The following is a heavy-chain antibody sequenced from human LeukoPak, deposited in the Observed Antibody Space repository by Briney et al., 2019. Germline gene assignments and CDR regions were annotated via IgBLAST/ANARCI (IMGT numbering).Heavy chain of an antibody. J-gene: IGHJ4*02. D-gene: IGHD3-10*01. CDR1: GLPSTTFG. CDR3: AKDRRCYSPHYLDS. CDR2: IWSVGGAE. V-gene: IGHV3-33*06. Sequence: GRSLSPSSVVSGLPSTTFGMHRVRQPPGKVLEWVAAIWSVGGAEYHASSVKGRFTTSRDNSKNTPYVQMNSLRDEHPAVSYCAKDRRCYSPHYLDSWGQGTLVTVSS.